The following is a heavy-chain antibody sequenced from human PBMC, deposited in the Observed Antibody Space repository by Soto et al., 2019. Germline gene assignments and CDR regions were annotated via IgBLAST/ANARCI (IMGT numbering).Heavy chain of an antibody. J-gene: IGHJ6*02. Sequence: PVGSLRLSCAPSGFTFSSYSMNWVRQAPVKVLEWVSYISSSSSTIYYADSVKGRFIISRDNAKNSLYLQMNSLRDEDTAVYYCAIDSVTGHNYFYYGMDVWGEGTTVSVSS. CDR3: AIDSVTGHNYFYYGMDV. V-gene: IGHV3-48*02. CDR1: GFTFSSYS. CDR2: ISSSSSTI. D-gene: IGHD7-27*01.